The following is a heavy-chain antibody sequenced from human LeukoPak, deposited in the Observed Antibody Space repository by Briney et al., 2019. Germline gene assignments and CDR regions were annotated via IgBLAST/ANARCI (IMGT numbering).Heavy chain of an antibody. CDR2: IRSKAYGGTT. V-gene: IGHV3-49*04. CDR1: GFTFGDYA. Sequence: AGRSLRLSCTASGFTFGDYAMSWVRQAPGKGPEWVGFIRSKAYGGTTEYAASVKGRFTISRDDSKSIAYLQMNSLKTEDTAVYYCTRVLGGSSSPLTIDYWGQGTLVTVSS. D-gene: IGHD6-13*01. J-gene: IGHJ4*02. CDR3: TRVLGGSSSPLTIDY.